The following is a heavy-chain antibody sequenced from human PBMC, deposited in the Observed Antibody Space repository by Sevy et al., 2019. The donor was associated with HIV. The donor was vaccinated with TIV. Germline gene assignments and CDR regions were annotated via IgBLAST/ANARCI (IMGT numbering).Heavy chain of an antibody. CDR3: ARDLDSSGYQAFDY. Sequence: GGSLRLSCAASGFTFSSYVMHWVHQAPGKVLEWVAVISYDGSNKYYADSVKGRFTISRDNSKNTLYLQMNSLRAEDTAVYYCARDLDSSGYQAFDYWGQGTLVTVSS. V-gene: IGHV3-30*04. D-gene: IGHD3-22*01. CDR1: GFTFSSYV. J-gene: IGHJ4*02. CDR2: ISYDGSNK.